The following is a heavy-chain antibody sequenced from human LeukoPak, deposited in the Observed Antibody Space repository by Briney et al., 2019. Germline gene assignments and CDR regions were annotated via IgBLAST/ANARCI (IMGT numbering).Heavy chain of an antibody. J-gene: IGHJ2*01. D-gene: IGHD6-19*01. Sequence: ASVKVSCKASGYTFTGYYMHWVRQAPGQGLEWMGWINLNSGGTNYAQKFQGWVTMTRDTSISTAYMELSRLRSDDTAVYYCARQIGAVAGWYFDLWGRGTLVTVSS. CDR3: ARQIGAVAGWYFDL. CDR2: INLNSGGT. V-gene: IGHV1-2*04. CDR1: GYTFTGYY.